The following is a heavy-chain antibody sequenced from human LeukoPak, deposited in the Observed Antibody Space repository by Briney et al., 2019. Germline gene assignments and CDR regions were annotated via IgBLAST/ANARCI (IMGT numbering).Heavy chain of an antibody. CDR3: AKGGCYPDC. CDR1: GFIFSSSW. D-gene: IGHD2-15*01. CDR2: IKQDGSEK. J-gene: IGHJ4*02. Sequence: PGGSLRLSCAASGFIFSSSWMSWVRQAPGKGLEWVAYIKQDGSEKYYADSVKGRFTISRDNAESSLYLQMNSLRAEDTAVYYCAKGGCYPDCWGRGTLVTVSS. V-gene: IGHV3-7*01.